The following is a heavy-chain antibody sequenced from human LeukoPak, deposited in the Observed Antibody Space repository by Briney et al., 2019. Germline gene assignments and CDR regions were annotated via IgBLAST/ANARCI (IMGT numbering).Heavy chain of an antibody. J-gene: IGHJ3*02. Sequence: SGGSLRLSCAASGFTFSSYWMHWVRQAPGKGLVWVSRINSDGSSTSYADSVKGRFTISRDNAKNTLYLQMSSLRAEDTAVYYCARAAGRSYNDAFDIWGQGTMVTVSS. CDR1: GFTFSSYW. CDR2: INSDGSST. D-gene: IGHD1-26*01. CDR3: ARAAGRSYNDAFDI. V-gene: IGHV3-74*01.